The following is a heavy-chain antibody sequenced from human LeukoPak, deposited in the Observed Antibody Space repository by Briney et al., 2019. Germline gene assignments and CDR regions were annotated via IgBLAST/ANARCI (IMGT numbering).Heavy chain of an antibody. CDR3: ARRHTVTDAFDI. J-gene: IGHJ3*02. D-gene: IGHD4-17*01. CDR2: IYYNGST. V-gene: IGHV4-39*01. Sequence: SETLSLTCTVSGVSISSNSYYWGWIRQPPGKGLEWIGSIYYNGSTYYNPSLKSRVTISVDTSKNQFSLKLRSVTAADTAVYSCARRHTVTDAFDIWGQGTMVTVSS. CDR1: GVSISSNSYY.